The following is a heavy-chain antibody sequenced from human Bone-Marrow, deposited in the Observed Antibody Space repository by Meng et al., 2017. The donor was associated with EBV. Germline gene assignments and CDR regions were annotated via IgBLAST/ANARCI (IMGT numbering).Heavy chain of an antibody. Sequence: QVHTGPVGAEVKQSVASVKVACKTSGHTFSDYYIHWVRQAAGQGLEWMGRNKSESGGTHSAQTFQGRITMTRDTSISTAYMELTSLRSDDTAMYYCARDGDMPVAADWGQGTLVTVSS. D-gene: IGHD6-19*01. V-gene: IGHV1-2*06. J-gene: IGHJ4*02. CDR3: ARDGDMPVAAD. CDR2: NKSESGGT. CDR1: GHTFSDYY.